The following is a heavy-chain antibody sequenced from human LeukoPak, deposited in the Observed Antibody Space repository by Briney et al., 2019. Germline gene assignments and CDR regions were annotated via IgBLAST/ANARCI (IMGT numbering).Heavy chain of an antibody. D-gene: IGHD4-17*01. J-gene: IGHJ4*02. CDR2: TYYRSKWYN. V-gene: IGHV6-1*01. Sequence: SQTLSLTCAISGDIFSSNSAAWNWSRQSRSRGLEWLVRTYYRSKWYNDYAVSVKSRITINPDTSKNQFSLQLNSVTPEDTAVYYCAREGSTVTTVTIDYWGQGTLVTVSS. CDR3: AREGSTVTTVTIDY. CDR1: GDIFSSNSAA.